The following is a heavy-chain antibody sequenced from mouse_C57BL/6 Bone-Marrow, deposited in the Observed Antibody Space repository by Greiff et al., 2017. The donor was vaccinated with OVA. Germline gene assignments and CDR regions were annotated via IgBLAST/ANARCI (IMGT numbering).Heavy chain of an antibody. J-gene: IGHJ4*01. CDR1: GFTFSSYA. V-gene: IGHV5-4*01. CDR3: ARGGSNYGAMDY. D-gene: IGHD2-5*01. Sequence: EVQVVESGGGLVKPGGSLKLSCAASGFTFSSYAMSWVRQTPEKRLEWVATISDGGSYTYYPDNVKGRFTISRDNAKNNLYLQMSHLKSEDTAMYYCARGGSNYGAMDYWGQGTSVTVSS. CDR2: ISDGGSYT.